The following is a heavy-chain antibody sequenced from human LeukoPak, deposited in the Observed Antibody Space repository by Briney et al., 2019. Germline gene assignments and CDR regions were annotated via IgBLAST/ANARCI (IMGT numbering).Heavy chain of an antibody. Sequence: SVKVSCKASGGTFSSYAISWVRQAPGQGLEWMGGIIPIFGTANYAQKFQGRVTITADESTSTAYMELSSLRSEDTAVYYCARTDPRGATARDYWGQGTLVTVSS. CDR3: ARTDPRGATARDY. CDR1: GGTFSSYA. D-gene: IGHD3-10*01. CDR2: IIPIFGTA. J-gene: IGHJ4*02. V-gene: IGHV1-69*01.